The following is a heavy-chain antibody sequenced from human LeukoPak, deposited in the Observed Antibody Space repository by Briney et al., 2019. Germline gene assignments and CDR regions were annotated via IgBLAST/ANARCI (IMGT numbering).Heavy chain of an antibody. Sequence: PSETLSLTCTVSGGSISSGSYYWSWIRQPAGKGLEWIGRIYTSGSTNYNPSLKSRVTISVDTSKNQFSLKLSSVTAADTAVYYCARVYDSSGPWGGSFDIWGQGTMVTVSS. CDR3: ARVYDSSGPWGGSFDI. CDR2: IYTSGST. CDR1: GGSISSGSYY. D-gene: IGHD3-22*01. V-gene: IGHV4-61*02. J-gene: IGHJ3*02.